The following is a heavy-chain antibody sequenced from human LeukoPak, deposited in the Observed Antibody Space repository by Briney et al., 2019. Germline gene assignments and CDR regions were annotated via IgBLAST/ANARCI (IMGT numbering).Heavy chain of an antibody. CDR2: ISSGGSSI. Sequence: GGSLRLSCAASGFTFSSFEMNWVPQAPGRGLEWVSYISSGGSSIYYADSVKGRFTISRDNAQNSLYLQMNSLRAEDTAVYYCARVQRGFFDYWGQGTLVTVSS. CDR1: GFTFSSFE. CDR3: ARVQRGFFDY. V-gene: IGHV3-48*03. D-gene: IGHD3-10*01. J-gene: IGHJ4*02.